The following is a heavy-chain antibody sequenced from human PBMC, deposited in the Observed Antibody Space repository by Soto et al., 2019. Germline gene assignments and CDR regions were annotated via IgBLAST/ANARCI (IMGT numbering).Heavy chain of an antibody. CDR3: ARVVVPAAFLNWFDP. J-gene: IGHJ5*02. CDR2: IIPIFGTA. D-gene: IGHD2-2*01. Sequence: SVKVSCKASGGTFSSYAISWVRQAPGQGLEWMGGIIPIFGTANYAQKFQGRVTITADESTSTAYMELSSLRSEDTAVYYCARVVVPAAFLNWFDPWGQGXLVTVHS. CDR1: GGTFSSYA. V-gene: IGHV1-69*13.